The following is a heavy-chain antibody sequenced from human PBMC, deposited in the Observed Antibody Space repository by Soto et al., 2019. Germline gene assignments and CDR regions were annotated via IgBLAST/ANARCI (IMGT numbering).Heavy chain of an antibody. V-gene: IGHV3-23*01. CDR3: AKVSSSDYYDSSGLPFY. CDR2: ISGSGGST. CDR1: GFTFSSYA. J-gene: IGHJ4*02. Sequence: GGSLRLSCAASGFTFSSYAMSWVRQAPGKGLEWVSAISGSGGSTYYADSVKGRFTISSDNSKNTLYLQMNSLRAEDTAVYYCAKVSSSDYYDSSGLPFYWGQGTLVPVSS. D-gene: IGHD3-22*01.